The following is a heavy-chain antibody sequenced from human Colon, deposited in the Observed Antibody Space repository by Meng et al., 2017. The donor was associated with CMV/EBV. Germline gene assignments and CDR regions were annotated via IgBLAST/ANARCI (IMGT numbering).Heavy chain of an antibody. J-gene: IGHJ4*02. CDR3: ARGTRYSGSLTLDS. D-gene: IGHD1-26*01. CDR2: IIPVFGTP. CDR1: GGSFSDYA. Sequence: SVKVSCKTSGGSFSDYATSWVRQAPGQGLEWMGGIIPVFGTPNYAQSFQGRVAITTDEFTNTAYMELNSLTSEDTAVYYCARGTRYSGSLTLDSWGQGTQVTVSS. V-gene: IGHV1-69*05.